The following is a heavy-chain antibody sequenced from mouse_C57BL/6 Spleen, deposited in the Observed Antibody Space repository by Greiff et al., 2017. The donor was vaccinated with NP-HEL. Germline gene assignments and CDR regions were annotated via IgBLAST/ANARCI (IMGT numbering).Heavy chain of an antibody. V-gene: IGHV1-15*01. CDR3: TRGNWSAMDY. CDR1: GYTFTDYE. CDR2: IDPETGGT. Sequence: QVQLKQSGAELVRPGASVTLSCKASGYTFTDYEMHWVKQTPVHGLEWIGAIDPETGGTAYNQKFKGKAILTADKSSSTAYMELRSLTSEDSAVYYCTRGNWSAMDYWGQGTSVTVSS. J-gene: IGHJ4*01.